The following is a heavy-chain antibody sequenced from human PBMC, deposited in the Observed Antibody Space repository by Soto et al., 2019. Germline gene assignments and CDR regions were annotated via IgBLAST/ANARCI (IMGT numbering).Heavy chain of an antibody. CDR1: GFTFSSYA. CDR3: VKGYSLYYYYGMDV. Sequence: EVQLLESGGGLVQPGGSLRLSCAASGFTFSSYAMSWVRQAPGKGLEWVSTISGSGGSTYYADSVKGRFTISRDNSKNTLYLQMNSLRAEDTAVYYCVKGYSLYYYYGMDVWGQGTTVTVSS. D-gene: IGHD2-21*01. V-gene: IGHV3-23*01. CDR2: ISGSGGST. J-gene: IGHJ6*02.